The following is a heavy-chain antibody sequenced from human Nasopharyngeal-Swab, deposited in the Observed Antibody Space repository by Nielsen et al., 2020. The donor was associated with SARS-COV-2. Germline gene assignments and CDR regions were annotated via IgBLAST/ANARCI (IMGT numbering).Heavy chain of an antibody. V-gene: IGHV4-61*02. CDR1: GGSISSGSYY. CDR2: IYTSGST. J-gene: IGHJ6*02. Sequence: SETLSLTCTVSGGSISSGSYYWSWIRQPAGKGLEWIGRIYTSGSTNYNPSLKSRVTISVDTSKNQFSLKLSSVTAADPAVYYCARGGGGGCSGGSCYYYYYGMDVWGQGTTVTVSS. D-gene: IGHD2-15*01. CDR3: ARGGGGGCSGGSCYYYYYGMDV.